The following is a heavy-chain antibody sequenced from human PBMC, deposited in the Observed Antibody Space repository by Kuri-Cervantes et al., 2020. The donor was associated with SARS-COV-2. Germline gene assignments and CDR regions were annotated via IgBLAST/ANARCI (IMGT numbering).Heavy chain of an antibody. D-gene: IGHD4-17*01. CDR1: GDSVSSNSAA. CDR3: ARAYGFLRYIYYMDV. Sequence: TLSLTCAISGDSVSSNSAAWNWIRQSPSRGLEWLGRTYYRSKWYNDYAVSVKSRITINPDTSKNQFSLKLSSVTAADTAVYYCARAYGFLRYIYYMDVWGRGTTVTVSS. CDR2: TYYRSKWYN. J-gene: IGHJ6*03. V-gene: IGHV6-1*01.